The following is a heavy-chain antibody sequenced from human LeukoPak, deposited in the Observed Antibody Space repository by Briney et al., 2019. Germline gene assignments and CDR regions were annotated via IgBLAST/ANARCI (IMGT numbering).Heavy chain of an antibody. D-gene: IGHD3-3*01. V-gene: IGHV3-30*18. CDR1: GFTFSSYG. CDR3: AKDPRITIFGVVPPDNWFDP. CDR2: ISYDGSNK. J-gene: IGHJ5*02. Sequence: GRSLRLSCAASGFTFSSYGMHWVRQAPGKGLEWVAVISYDGSNKYYADSVKGRFTISRDNSKNTLYLQMNSLRAEDTAVYYCAKDPRITIFGVVPPDNWFDPWGQGTLGTVSA.